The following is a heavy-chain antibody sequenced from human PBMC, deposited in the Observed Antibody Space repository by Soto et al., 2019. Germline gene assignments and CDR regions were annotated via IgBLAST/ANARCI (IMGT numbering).Heavy chain of an antibody. CDR2: IYSGGST. CDR1: GFTVSSNY. J-gene: IGHJ3*02. D-gene: IGHD3-10*01. V-gene: IGHV3-66*01. Sequence: GGSLRLSCAASGFTVSSNYMSWVRQAPGKGLEWVSVIYSGGSTYYADSVKGRFTISRHNSKNTLYLQVNSLRAEDTAVYYGARGTSYGSGSYYSGGAFDIWGQGTMVTVSS. CDR3: ARGTSYGSGSYYSGGAFDI.